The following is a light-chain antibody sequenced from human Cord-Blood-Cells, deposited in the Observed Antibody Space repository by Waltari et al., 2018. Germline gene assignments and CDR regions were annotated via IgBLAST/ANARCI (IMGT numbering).Light chain of an antibody. CDR1: SSAVGSYNL. J-gene: IGLJ1*01. V-gene: IGLV2-23*02. CDR3: CSYAGSSTYD. Sequence: QSALTQPASVSGSPGQSITISCTGTSSAVGSYNLVSWYQQHPGKAPKLMIYEVSKRPSGVSNRFSGSKSGNTASLTISGLQAEDEADYYCCSYAGSSTYDFGTGTKVTVL. CDR2: EVS.